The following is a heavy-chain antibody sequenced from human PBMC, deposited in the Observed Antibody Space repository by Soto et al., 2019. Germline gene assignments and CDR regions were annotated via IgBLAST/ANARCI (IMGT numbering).Heavy chain of an antibody. CDR2: IWSDGSNK. CDR3: AREVLVRGIKYHAMDV. V-gene: IGHV3-33*01. Sequence: QVPLVESGGGVVQPGRSLSLSCAASGFTFSSYGIHWVRQAPGKGLEWVAVIWSDGSNKDYADSVKGRFTISRDNTKNTLYLQMNSLRAEDTAVYYCAREVLVRGIKYHAMDVWGQGTTVTVSS. D-gene: IGHD3-10*01. J-gene: IGHJ6*02. CDR1: GFTFSSYG.